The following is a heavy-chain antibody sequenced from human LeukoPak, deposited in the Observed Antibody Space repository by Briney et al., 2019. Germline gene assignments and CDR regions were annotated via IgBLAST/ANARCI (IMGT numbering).Heavy chain of an antibody. CDR2: ISYDGSNK. V-gene: IGHV3-30-3*02. CDR1: GFTFSSYA. D-gene: IGHD2-21*02. Sequence: GGSLRLSCAASGFTFSSYAMHWVRQAPGKGLEWVAVISYDGSNKYYADSVKGRFTISRDNSKNTLYLQMNSLRAEDTAVYYCAKPYCGGDCYLPTIDYWGQGTLVTVSS. CDR3: AKPYCGGDCYLPTIDY. J-gene: IGHJ4*02.